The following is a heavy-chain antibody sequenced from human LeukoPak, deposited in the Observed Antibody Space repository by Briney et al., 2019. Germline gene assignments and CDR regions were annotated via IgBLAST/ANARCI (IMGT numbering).Heavy chain of an antibody. CDR2: INSDGSST. Sequence: GGSLRLSCAASGFTFSSYWMHWVRQAPGKGLVWVSRINSDGSSTSYADSVKGRFTISRDNSKSTLYLQMNILRAEDTAVYYCATYGSSTSFGYYWGQGTLVSVSS. V-gene: IGHV3-74*01. D-gene: IGHD2-2*01. J-gene: IGHJ4*02. CDR1: GFTFSSYW. CDR3: ATYGSSTSFGYY.